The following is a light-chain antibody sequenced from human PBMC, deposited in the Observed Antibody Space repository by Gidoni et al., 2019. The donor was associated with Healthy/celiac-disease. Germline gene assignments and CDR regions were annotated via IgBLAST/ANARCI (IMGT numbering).Light chain of an antibody. Sequence: GSPGQSVTISCTGTSSDVGGYNYVSWYQQHPGKAPKLMIYEVSKRPSGVPDRFSGSKSGNTASLTVSGLQAEDEADYYCSSYAGSNNLFGGGTKLTVL. CDR1: SSDVGGYNY. V-gene: IGLV2-8*01. J-gene: IGLJ2*01. CDR2: EVS. CDR3: SSYAGSNNL.